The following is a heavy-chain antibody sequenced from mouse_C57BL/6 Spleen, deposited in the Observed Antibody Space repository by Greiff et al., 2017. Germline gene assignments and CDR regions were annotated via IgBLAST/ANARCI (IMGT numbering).Heavy chain of an antibody. D-gene: IGHD1-1*01. V-gene: IGHV1-50*01. CDR1: GYTFTSYW. J-gene: IGHJ3*01. CDR2: IDPSDSYT. Sequence: QVQLQQPGAELVKPGASVKLSCKASGYTFTSYWMQWVKQRPGQGLEWIGEIDPSDSYTNYNQKFKGKATLTVDTSSSTAYMQLSSLTSEDSAVYYSARGHYYGSSPWFAYWGQGTLVTVSA. CDR3: ARGHYYGSSPWFAY.